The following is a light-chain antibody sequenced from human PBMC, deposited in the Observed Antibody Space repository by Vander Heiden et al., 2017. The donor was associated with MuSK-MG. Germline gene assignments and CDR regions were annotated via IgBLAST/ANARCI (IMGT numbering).Light chain of an antibody. CDR2: DVS. J-gene: IGLJ3*02. V-gene: IGLV2-14*01. Sequence: SAVSLPASESGSPRQSHTISCTGTSVDIGGHNYVTWYQQQSGRAPRLLIFDVSNRPSGISPRFSGSKSGSTASLTISGLQPDDEAEYYCCSCSSASRRLVFGGGTKMSVL. CDR3: CSCSSASRRLV. CDR1: SVDIGGHNY.